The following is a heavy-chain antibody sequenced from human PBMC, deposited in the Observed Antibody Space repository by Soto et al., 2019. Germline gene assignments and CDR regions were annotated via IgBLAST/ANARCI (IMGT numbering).Heavy chain of an antibody. D-gene: IGHD3-10*01. CDR2: INHSGST. CDR3: ARGLRSELRYYPHWFDP. Sequence: QVQLQQWGAGLLKPSETLSLTCAVYGGSFSGYYWSWIRQPPGKGLEWIGEINHSGSTNYNPSLKSRVTRSVDTSKNQFSLKLSSVTAADTAVYYCARGLRSELRYYPHWFDPWGQGTLVTVSS. J-gene: IGHJ5*02. CDR1: GGSFSGYY. V-gene: IGHV4-34*01.